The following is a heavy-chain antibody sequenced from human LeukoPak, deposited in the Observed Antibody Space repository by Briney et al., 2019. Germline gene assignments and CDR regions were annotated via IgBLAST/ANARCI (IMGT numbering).Heavy chain of an antibody. CDR2: INHSGST. CDR1: GGSFSGYY. D-gene: IGHD6-19*01. V-gene: IGHV4-34*01. CDR3: ARGRSGWYVSRDY. J-gene: IGHJ4*02. Sequence: SETLSLICAVYGGSFSGYYWSWIRQPPGKGLEWIGEINHSGSTNYNPSLKSRVTISVDTSKNQFSLKLSSVTAADTAVYYCARGRSGWYVSRDYWGQGTLVTVSS.